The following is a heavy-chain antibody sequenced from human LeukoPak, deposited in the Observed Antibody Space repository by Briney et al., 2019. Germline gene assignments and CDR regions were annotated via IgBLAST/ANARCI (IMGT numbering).Heavy chain of an antibody. CDR3: ARATYYYDTSGYYY. V-gene: IGHV3-53*01. J-gene: IGHJ4*02. CDR2: IYSGGST. D-gene: IGHD3-22*01. CDR1: GFTVSSSY. Sequence: PGGSLRLSCAASGFTVSSSYMSWVRQAPGKGLEWVSVIYSGGSTYYADSVKGRFTISRDNSKSTLYLQMNSLRAEDTAVYYCARATYYYDTSGYYYWGQGTLVTVSS.